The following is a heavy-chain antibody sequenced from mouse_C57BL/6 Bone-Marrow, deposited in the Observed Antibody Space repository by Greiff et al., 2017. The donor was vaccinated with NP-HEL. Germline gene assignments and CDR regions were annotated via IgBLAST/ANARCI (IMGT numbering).Heavy chain of an antibody. CDR1: GYSITSGYY. J-gene: IGHJ4*01. V-gene: IGHV3-6*01. CDR2: ISYDGSN. CDR3: ARKTAQATGAMDY. Sequence: EVQLQQSGPGLVKPSQSLSLTCSVTGYSITSGYYWNWIRQFPGNKLEWMGYISYDGSNNYNPSLKNRISITRDKSKNQFFLKLNSVTTEDTATYYCARKTAQATGAMDYWGQGTSVTVSS. D-gene: IGHD3-2*02.